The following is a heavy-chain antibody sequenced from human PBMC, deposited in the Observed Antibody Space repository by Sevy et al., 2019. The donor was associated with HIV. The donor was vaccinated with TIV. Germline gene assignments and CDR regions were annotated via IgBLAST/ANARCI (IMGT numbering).Heavy chain of an antibody. Sequence: SETLSLTCTVPGGSISSGGYYWSWIRQHPGKGLEWIGHIFFSGTTHYNPSLKSRVTISVDTSQSQFSLKLTSVTAADTAVYYCARGQLAPYFDYWGQGTLVTVSS. CDR2: IFFSGTT. CDR1: GGSISSGGYY. V-gene: IGHV4-31*03. J-gene: IGHJ4*02. CDR3: ARGQLAPYFDY. D-gene: IGHD6-6*01.